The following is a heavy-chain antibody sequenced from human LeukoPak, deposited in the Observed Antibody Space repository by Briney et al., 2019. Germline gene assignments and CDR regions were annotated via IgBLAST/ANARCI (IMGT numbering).Heavy chain of an antibody. V-gene: IGHV1-46*01. CDR2: INPSGGST. Sequence: ASVKVSCKASGYTFTSYYMHWVRQAPGQGLEWMGIINPSGGSTSYAQKFQGRVTVTRDTSTSTVYMELSSLRSEDTAVYYCARDGINILTGYYNAYYYYYGMDVWGQGTTVTVSS. CDR3: ARDGINILTGYYNAYYYYYGMDV. J-gene: IGHJ6*02. D-gene: IGHD3-9*01. CDR1: GYTFTSYY.